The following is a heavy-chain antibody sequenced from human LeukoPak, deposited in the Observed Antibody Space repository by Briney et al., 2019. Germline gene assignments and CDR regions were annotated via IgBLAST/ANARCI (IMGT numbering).Heavy chain of an antibody. CDR1: GGSISSYY. CDR3: ARGISHYYYYMDV. V-gene: IGHV4-59*01. CDR2: IYYSGST. Sequence: PSETLSLTCTVSGGSISSYYWSWIRQPPGKGLEWIGYIYYSGSTNYNPSLKSRVTISVDTSKNQFSLKLSSVTAADTAVYYCARGISHYYYYMDVWGKGTTVTVSS. J-gene: IGHJ6*03.